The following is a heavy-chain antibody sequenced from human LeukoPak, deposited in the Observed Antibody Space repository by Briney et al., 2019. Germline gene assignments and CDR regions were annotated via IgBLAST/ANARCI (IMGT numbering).Heavy chain of an antibody. J-gene: IGHJ6*02. Sequence: GGSLRLSCAASGFTFSDYYMSWIRQAPGRGLEWVSYISSSSIYTNYADSVRGRFTISRDNAKSSLYLQMNSLRAEDTAVYYCARGQYCSSTSCYWSMDVWGQGTTVTASS. V-gene: IGHV3-11*05. CDR2: ISSSSIYT. CDR3: ARGQYCSSTSCYWSMDV. CDR1: GFTFSDYY. D-gene: IGHD2-2*01.